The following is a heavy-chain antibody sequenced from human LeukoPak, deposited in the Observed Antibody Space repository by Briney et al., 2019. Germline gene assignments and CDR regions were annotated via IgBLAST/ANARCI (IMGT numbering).Heavy chain of an antibody. Sequence: ESGPTLVKPTQTLTLTCTFSGFSLNTNGVGVGWIRQPPGKALEWLALIYWDDDKRYRPSLKNRLTLTKHTSKNQAVLTMTNMDPIDTATYYCAHRAKIYGDYVYYFDYWGQGVPVTVSS. V-gene: IGHV2-5*02. CDR1: GFSLNTNGVG. CDR2: IYWDDDK. CDR3: AHRAKIYGDYVYYFDY. J-gene: IGHJ4*02. D-gene: IGHD4-17*01.